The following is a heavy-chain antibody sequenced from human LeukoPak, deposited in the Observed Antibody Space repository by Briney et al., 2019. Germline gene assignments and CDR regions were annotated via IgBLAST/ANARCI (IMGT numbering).Heavy chain of an antibody. Sequence: GASVTVSCKASGYTFTSYYMHWVRQAPGQGLEWMGIINPSGGNTGYAQKFQGRVTMTRNTSISTAYMELSSLRSEDTAVYYCARGGFLEWLLPYYGMDVWGQGTTVTVSS. V-gene: IGHV1-46*01. CDR1: GYTFTSYY. CDR2: INPSGGNT. J-gene: IGHJ6*02. CDR3: ARGGFLEWLLPYYGMDV. D-gene: IGHD3-3*01.